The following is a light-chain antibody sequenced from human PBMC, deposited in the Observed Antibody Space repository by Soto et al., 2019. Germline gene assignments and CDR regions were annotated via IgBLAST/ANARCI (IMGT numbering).Light chain of an antibody. CDR2: SAS. CDR3: QQSSNIPWT. V-gene: IGKV1-39*01. Sequence: DIQMTQSPSSLSASVGDSVTITCRTSQYVDRYLSWYQQIPRRAPKLLIYSASSLVTGVPPRFRGSASGTEFTLSISSLQREDFATYFCQQSSNIPWTFGQGTKVEMK. J-gene: IGKJ1*01. CDR1: QYVDRY.